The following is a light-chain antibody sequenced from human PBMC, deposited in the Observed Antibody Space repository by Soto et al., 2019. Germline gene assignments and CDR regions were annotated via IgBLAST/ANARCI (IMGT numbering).Light chain of an antibody. CDR3: SSYAGSNNFV. J-gene: IGLJ1*01. Sequence: QSVLTQVASVSGSPGQSITISCTGTSSDVGAFNYVSWYQQHPGKAPKLIIYEVRNRPAGVPDRFSGSKSGNTASLTVSGLQGEDEADYYCSSYAGSNNFVFGTGTKVTVL. V-gene: IGLV2-8*01. CDR1: SSDVGAFNY. CDR2: EVR.